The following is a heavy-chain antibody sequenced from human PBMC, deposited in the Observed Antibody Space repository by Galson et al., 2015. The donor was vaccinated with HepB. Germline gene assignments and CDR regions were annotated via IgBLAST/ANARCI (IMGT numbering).Heavy chain of an antibody. V-gene: IGHV3-30-3*01. CDR2: ISYDGRNK. Sequence: SLRLSCAASGFTFSSYAMHWVRQAPGKGLEWVAVISYDGRNKYYADSVKGRFTISRDNSKNTLYLQMNSLRAGDTAVYYCARETFVPAAIPGDYYYYMDVWGKGTTVTVSS. CDR1: GFTFSSYA. CDR3: ARETFVPAAIPGDYYYYMDV. J-gene: IGHJ6*03. D-gene: IGHD2-2*01.